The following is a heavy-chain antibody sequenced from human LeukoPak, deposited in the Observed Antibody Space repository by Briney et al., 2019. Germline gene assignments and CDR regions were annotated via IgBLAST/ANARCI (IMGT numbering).Heavy chain of an antibody. V-gene: IGHV3-21*01. Sequence: GVSLRLSCAASGFTFSSYRMNWVRQAPGEGLEWVSSISSSSSYIYYADSVKGRFTISRDNAKNSLYLQMNSLRAEDTAVYYCARESSNVVVPAAPDYWGQGTLVTVSS. J-gene: IGHJ4*02. CDR1: GFTFSSYR. CDR2: ISSSSSYI. D-gene: IGHD2-2*01. CDR3: ARESSNVVVPAAPDY.